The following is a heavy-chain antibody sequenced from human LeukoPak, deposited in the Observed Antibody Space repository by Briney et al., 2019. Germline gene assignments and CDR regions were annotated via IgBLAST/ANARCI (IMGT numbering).Heavy chain of an antibody. D-gene: IGHD2-2*01. CDR2: IKQDGSDK. CDR3: AREAGPAYCSTTSCLNWFDP. J-gene: IGHJ5*02. Sequence: GESLKISCEASRFTFSSSWMSWVRRAPGEGLEWVANIKQDGSDKYYVHSLKGRVTISTDKAQNSLYLEIHSLRAEHPAVYYCAREAGPAYCSTTSCLNWFDPWGHGTLVTVSS. CDR1: RFTFSSSW. V-gene: IGHV3-7*05.